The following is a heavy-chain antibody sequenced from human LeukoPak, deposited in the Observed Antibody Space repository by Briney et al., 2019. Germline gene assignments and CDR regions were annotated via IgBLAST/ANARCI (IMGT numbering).Heavy chain of an antibody. Sequence: ASVKVSCKASGYTFTDYYISWVRQAPGQGLEWMGWTNPNNGGTKYAQKFEGRVTMTRDTSITTAYMELSRLTSDDTAVYYCAGNFHILTGYYDDEGFDIWGQGTMVTV. D-gene: IGHD3-9*01. V-gene: IGHV1-2*02. J-gene: IGHJ3*02. CDR1: GYTFTDYY. CDR3: AGNFHILTGYYDDEGFDI. CDR2: TNPNNGGT.